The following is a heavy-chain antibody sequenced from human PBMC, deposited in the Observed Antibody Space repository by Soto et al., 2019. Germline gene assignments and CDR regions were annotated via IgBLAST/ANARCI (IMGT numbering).Heavy chain of an antibody. V-gene: IGHV3-23*01. Sequence: PGGSLRLSCAASGFTFSTYAMSWVRQAPGKGLEWVSGISGSGGSTYYADSVKGRFTISRDNSNNTLYLQMSSLRAEDTAVYYCAKDRMSGSGWYWDYLGKGNLVTVSS. J-gene: IGHJ4*02. CDR1: GFTFSTYA. D-gene: IGHD6-19*01. CDR2: ISGSGGST. CDR3: AKDRMSGSGWYWDY.